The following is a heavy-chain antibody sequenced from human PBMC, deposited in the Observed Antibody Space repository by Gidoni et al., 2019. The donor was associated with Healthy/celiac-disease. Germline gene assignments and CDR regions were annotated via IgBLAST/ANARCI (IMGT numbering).Heavy chain of an antibody. CDR1: GFTVSSNY. V-gene: IGHV3-66*01. CDR2: IYSGGST. Sequence: EVQLVESGGGLVQPGGSLRLSCAASGFTVSSNYMSWVRQAPGKGLEWVSVIYSGGSTYYADSVKGRFTISRDNSKNTLYLQMNSLRAEDTAVYYCARTPSRDYDFWSGLYYFDYWGQGTLVTVSS. D-gene: IGHD3-3*01. J-gene: IGHJ4*02. CDR3: ARTPSRDYDFWSGLYYFDY.